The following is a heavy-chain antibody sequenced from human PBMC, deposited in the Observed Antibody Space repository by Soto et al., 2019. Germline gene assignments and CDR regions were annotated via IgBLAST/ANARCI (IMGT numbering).Heavy chain of an antibody. CDR1: GFTFRSYA. J-gene: IGHJ3*02. CDR3: VNRSGQSNCWGAFDI. CDR2: VGGSGDST. V-gene: IGHV3-23*01. D-gene: IGHD2-21*01. Sequence: DVQLLESGGGLVQPGGSLRVSCAASGFTFRSYAMCWVRQAPRKGLEWLSCVGGSGDSTYYADSVKGRFTISRDNSKNTVDLKMNILRAGDTAVYYCVNRSGQSNCWGAFDILGQGAIVSVSS.